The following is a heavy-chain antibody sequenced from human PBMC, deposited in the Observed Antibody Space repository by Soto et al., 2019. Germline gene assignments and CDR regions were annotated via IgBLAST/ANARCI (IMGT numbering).Heavy chain of an antibody. Sequence: QLQLQESGPGLVKSSETLSLTCTVSGGSISKSNYFWGWIRQAPGKGLEWIASLLYSGTTSYNSSLKSRVAISVDTSKNQFSLELNSVTAADTAVYYCARLGWGNGDSDYWGQGTLVTVSS. CDR1: GGSISKSNYF. D-gene: IGHD2-21*01. CDR2: LLYSGTT. J-gene: IGHJ4*02. CDR3: ARLGWGNGDSDY. V-gene: IGHV4-39*01.